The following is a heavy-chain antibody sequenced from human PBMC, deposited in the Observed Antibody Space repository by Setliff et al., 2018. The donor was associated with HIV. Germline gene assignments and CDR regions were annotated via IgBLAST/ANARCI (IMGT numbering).Heavy chain of an antibody. V-gene: IGHV1-18*01. D-gene: IGHD3-10*02. CDR1: GYMFISYG. CDR2: ISVYSGHT. CDR3: ARIVRPSYYYYYYMDV. Sequence: ASVKVSCKASGYMFISYGISWVRQAPGPGLEWMGWISVYSGHTKYAQKFQGRVTITADESTSTAYMELSSLRSEDTAVYYCARIVRPSYYYYYYMDVWGKGTTVTVSS. J-gene: IGHJ6*03.